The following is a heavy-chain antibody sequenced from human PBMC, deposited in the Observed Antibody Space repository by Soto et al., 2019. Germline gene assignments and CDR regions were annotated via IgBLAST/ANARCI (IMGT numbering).Heavy chain of an antibody. CDR1: GGSVSSGPYY. J-gene: IGHJ4*02. D-gene: IGHD3-22*01. CDR2: IYYSGNT. Sequence: PSETLSLTCTVSGGSVSSGPYYWSWIRQPPGKGLEWIGYIYYSGNTNYNPTLKSRVTISVDTSKNQFSLKLSSVTAADTAVYYCARGGRHDDSSGYGSVGYWGQGTLVTVSS. CDR3: ARGGRHDDSSGYGSVGY. V-gene: IGHV4-61*01.